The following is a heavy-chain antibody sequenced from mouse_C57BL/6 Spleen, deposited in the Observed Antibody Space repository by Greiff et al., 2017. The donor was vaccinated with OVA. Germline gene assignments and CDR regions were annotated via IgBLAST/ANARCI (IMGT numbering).Heavy chain of an antibody. CDR1: GFTFTDYY. Sequence: EVKLVESGGGLVQPGGSLSLSCAASGFTFTDYYMSWVRQPPGKALEWLGFIRNKANGYTTEYSASVKGRFTISRDNSQSILYLQMNALRAEDSATYYCASISNLYYFDYWGQGTTLTVSS. V-gene: IGHV7-3*01. CDR2: IRNKANGYTT. D-gene: IGHD4-1*01. CDR3: ASISNLYYFDY. J-gene: IGHJ2*01.